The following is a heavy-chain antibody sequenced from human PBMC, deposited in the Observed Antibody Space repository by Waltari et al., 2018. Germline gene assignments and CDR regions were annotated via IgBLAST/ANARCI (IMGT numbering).Heavy chain of an antibody. Sequence: ASGAGLVAHGMSRRVSCAAPGFTFSHHLKPWVRRAPGKGLGSVAAISYDGFSKYYADSVKGRFTIAGDTSKTTVDLQMNSLSTEDTAVYYCAREGGTSAYSGYCDTWCQGTLVTVSS. J-gene: IGHJ4*02. V-gene: IGHV3-30-3*01. CDR2: ISYDGFSK. CDR1: GFTFSHHL. D-gene: IGHD2-21*01. CDR3: AREGGTSAYSGYCDT.